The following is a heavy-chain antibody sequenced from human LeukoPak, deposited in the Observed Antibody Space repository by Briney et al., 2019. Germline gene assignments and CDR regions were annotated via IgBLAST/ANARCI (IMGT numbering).Heavy chain of an antibody. CDR1: GFTFSSFW. CDR2: IRQDGNEK. J-gene: IGHJ4*02. Sequence: PGGSLRLSCAASGFTFSSFWMTWVRQAPGKGLEWVANIRQDGNEKFYVDSVKGRFTISRDNAKNSLYLQMNSLRAEDTAVYYCASYDYVWGSYVSLAPPFDYWGQGTLVTVSS. D-gene: IGHD3-16*01. V-gene: IGHV3-7*01. CDR3: ASYDYVWGSYVSLAPPFDY.